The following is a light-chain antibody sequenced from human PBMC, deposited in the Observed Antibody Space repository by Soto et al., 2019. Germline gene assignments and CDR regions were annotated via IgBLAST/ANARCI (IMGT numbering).Light chain of an antibody. CDR1: QSVSNN. V-gene: IGKV3-15*01. Sequence: EIVMTQSPATLSVSPGERATLSCRASQSVSNNLAWYQQKPGQAPRLLIYGASTRATGIPARFSGSGSGTEFTLTISSLQSEDFAVSYCQQYNNWPRTFGQGTKVEIK. J-gene: IGKJ1*01. CDR3: QQYNNWPRT. CDR2: GAS.